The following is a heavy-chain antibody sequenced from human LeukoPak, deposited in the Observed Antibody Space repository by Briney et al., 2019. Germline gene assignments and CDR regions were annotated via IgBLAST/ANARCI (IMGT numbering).Heavy chain of an antibody. CDR2: IYSGDNT. V-gene: IGHV3-66*02. CDR1: GFTVSSNY. CDR3: SREDYANNWFFP. J-gene: IGHJ5*02. Sequence: AESLRLSCAASGFTVSSNYMSWVRQAPGKGLGWVSVIYSGDNTNYADSVKGRFTISRDNSTNKLYFKMNSRSAKDTAVYNLSREDYANNWFFPWGQGTLVTVSS. D-gene: IGHD4-17*01.